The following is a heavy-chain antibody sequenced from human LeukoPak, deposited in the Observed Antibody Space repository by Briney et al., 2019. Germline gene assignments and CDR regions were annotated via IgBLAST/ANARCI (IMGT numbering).Heavy chain of an antibody. J-gene: IGHJ4*02. D-gene: IGHD3-10*01. CDR2: ISGSGGST. Sequence: GGSLRLSCAASGFTFSSYAMSWVRQAPGKGLEWVSAISGSGGSTYYADSVKGRFTISRDNSKNTLYLQMNNLGAEDTAVYYCAKDYDGSGSYFYYWGQGTLVTVSS. CDR3: AKDYDGSGSYFYY. CDR1: GFTFSSYA. V-gene: IGHV3-23*01.